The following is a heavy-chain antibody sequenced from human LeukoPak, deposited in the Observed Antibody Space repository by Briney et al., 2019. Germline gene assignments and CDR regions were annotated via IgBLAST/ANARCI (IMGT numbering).Heavy chain of an antibody. CDR3: ARFNGDYYRIDY. D-gene: IGHD4-17*01. CDR2: LNWNGGST. Sequence: GGSLRLSCAASGFTFDDYGMSWVRQAPGKGLEWVSGLNWNGGSTGYTDSVKGRFTISRDNAKSSLYLQMNSLRAEDTAFYYCARFNGDYYRIDYWGQGTLVTVSS. CDR1: GFTFDDYG. J-gene: IGHJ4*02. V-gene: IGHV3-20*04.